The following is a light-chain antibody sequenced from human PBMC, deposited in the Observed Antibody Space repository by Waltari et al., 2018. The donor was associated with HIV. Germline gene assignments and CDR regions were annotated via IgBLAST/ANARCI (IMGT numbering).Light chain of an antibody. CDR3: SSYAGATNYWV. CDR1: SSDGGRDDL. V-gene: IGLV2-23*02. Sequence: PGRSIRISSSGPSSDGGRDDLFPSYQQHPGKDPKLIIYEVNKRPSGISSRFSGSKSGTTASLTISGLQAEDEADYYCSSYAGATNYWVFGGGTKLTVL. J-gene: IGLJ3*02. CDR2: EVN.